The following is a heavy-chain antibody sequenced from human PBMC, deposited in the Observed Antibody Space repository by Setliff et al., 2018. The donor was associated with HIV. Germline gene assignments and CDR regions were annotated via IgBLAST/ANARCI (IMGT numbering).Heavy chain of an antibody. CDR3: ARGHSSGYTYSGSYGPFDI. D-gene: IGHD1-26*01. CDR1: GYTFTGYY. CDR2: FDPEDRET. J-gene: IGHJ3*02. Sequence: ASVKVSCKASGYTFTGYYIHWVRQAPGQGLEWMGGFDPEDRETIYAQKFQGRVTITTDASTSTAYMELSSLRSEDTAVYYCARGHSSGYTYSGSYGPFDIWGQGTMVTVSS. V-gene: IGHV1-46*01.